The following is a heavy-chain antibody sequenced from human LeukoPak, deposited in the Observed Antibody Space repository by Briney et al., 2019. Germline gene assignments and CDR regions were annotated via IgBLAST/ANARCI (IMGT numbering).Heavy chain of an antibody. J-gene: IGHJ4*02. V-gene: IGHV7-4-1*02. CDR1: GYTFTSYA. D-gene: IGHD2-2*01. CDR2: INTNTGNP. CDR3: ASYCSSASCYYFDY. Sequence: ASVKASCKASGYTFTSYAMNWVRQAPGQGLEWMGWINTNTGNPTYAQGFTGRFVFSLDTSVSTAYLQISSLKAEDTAVYYCASYCSSASCYYFDYWGQGTLVTVSS.